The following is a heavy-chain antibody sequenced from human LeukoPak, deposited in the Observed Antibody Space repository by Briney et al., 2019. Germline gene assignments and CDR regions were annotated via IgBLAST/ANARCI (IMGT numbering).Heavy chain of an antibody. CDR3: ARVQGSDTSGSFDH. J-gene: IGHJ4*02. CDR2: MDPNSGNT. D-gene: IGHD1-26*01. CDR1: GYTFISHD. Sequence: ASVKVSGKTSGYTFISHDINWVRQATGQGLEWMGWMDPNSGNTGYAQRFQGRVTLTRSTSLSEAYMELTGLKFEDTAVYYCARVQGSDTSGSFDHWGQGTLVTVSS. V-gene: IGHV1-8*01.